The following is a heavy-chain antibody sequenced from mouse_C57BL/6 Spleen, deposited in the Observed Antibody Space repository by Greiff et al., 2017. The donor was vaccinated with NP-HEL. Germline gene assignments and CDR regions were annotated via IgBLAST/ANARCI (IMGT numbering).Heavy chain of an antibody. CDR3: ARGLTGTGY. CDR2: INPSTGGT. CDR1: GYSFTGYY. J-gene: IGHJ2*01. V-gene: IGHV1-42*01. D-gene: IGHD4-1*01. Sequence: VHVKQSGPELVKPGASVKISCKASGYSFTGYYMNWVKQSPEKSLEWIGEINPSTGGTTYNQKFKAKATLTVDKSSSTAYMQLKSLTSEDSAVYYCARGLTGTGYWGQGTTLTVSS.